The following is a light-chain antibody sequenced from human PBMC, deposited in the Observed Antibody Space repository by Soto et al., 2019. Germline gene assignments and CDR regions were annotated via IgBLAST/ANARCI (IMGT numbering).Light chain of an antibody. Sequence: QSALTQPASVSGSPGQSITISCTGTSSDVGGCNYVSWYQQHPGKAPKLMIYEVTNLPSGVSNRFSGSKSGNTASLTISGLQAEDEADYYCSSCASSSTPIVFGGGTKLTVL. CDR2: EVT. CDR3: SSCASSSTPIV. V-gene: IGLV2-14*01. CDR1: SSDVGGCNY. J-gene: IGLJ3*02.